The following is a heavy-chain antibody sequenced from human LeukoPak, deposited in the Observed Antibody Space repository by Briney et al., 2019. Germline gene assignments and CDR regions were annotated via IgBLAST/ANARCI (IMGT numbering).Heavy chain of an antibody. V-gene: IGHV4-34*01. Sequence: SEPLSLTCAVYGGSFSGYYWSWIRQPPGKGLEWIGEINHSGSTNYNPSLKSRVTISVDTSKNQFSLKLSSVTAADTAVYYCARGLPKNYDFWSGPGTVDPWGQGTLVTVSS. CDR3: ARGLPKNYDFWSGPGTVDP. J-gene: IGHJ5*02. CDR1: GGSFSGYY. D-gene: IGHD3-3*01. CDR2: INHSGST.